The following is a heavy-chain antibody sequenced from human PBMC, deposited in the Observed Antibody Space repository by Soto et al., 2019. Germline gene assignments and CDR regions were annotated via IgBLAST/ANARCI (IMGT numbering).Heavy chain of an antibody. CDR3: ARELWLTDYYYGMDV. D-gene: IGHD5-18*01. V-gene: IGHV3-48*03. CDR2: ISSSGSTI. J-gene: IGHJ6*02. CDR1: GFTFSSYE. Sequence: EVQLVESGGGLVQPGWSLRLSCAASGFTFSSYEMNWVRQAPGKGLEWVSYISSSGSTIYYADSVKGRFTISRDNAKNSLYLQMNSLRAEDTAVYYCARELWLTDYYYGMDVWGQGTTVTVSS.